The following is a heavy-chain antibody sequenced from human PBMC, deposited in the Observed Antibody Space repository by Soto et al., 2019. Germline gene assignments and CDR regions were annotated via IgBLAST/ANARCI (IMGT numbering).Heavy chain of an antibody. D-gene: IGHD3-22*01. V-gene: IGHV3-21*01. J-gene: IGHJ4*02. CDR3: ARDNYDSSGIFDY. CDR2: ISSSSSYI. Sequence: EVQLVESGGGLVKPGGSLRLSCAASGFTFSSYSMNWVRQAPGKGLEWVSSISSSSSYIYYADSVKGRFTISRDNAKNSLYLQMNSLRAEDTAVYYCARDNYDSSGIFDYWGQGTLVTVSS. CDR1: GFTFSSYS.